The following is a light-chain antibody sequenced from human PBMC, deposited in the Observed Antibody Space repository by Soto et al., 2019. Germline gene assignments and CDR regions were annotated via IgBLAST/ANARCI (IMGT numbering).Light chain of an antibody. CDR1: QSVGSNY. V-gene: IGKV3-20*01. J-gene: IGKJ2*01. CDR3: QQYGGSPYT. CDR2: VAS. Sequence: EIVLTQSPGTLSLSPGERATLSCRASQSVGSNYLAWYQQKPGQAPRLLIYVASNRATGIPDRFSGSGSGTDFSLTSSRLEPEDFAVYYCQQYGGSPYTFGQGTKLEI.